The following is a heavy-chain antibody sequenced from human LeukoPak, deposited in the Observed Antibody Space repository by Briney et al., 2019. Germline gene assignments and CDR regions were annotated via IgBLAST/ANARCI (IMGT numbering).Heavy chain of an antibody. CDR3: ARKGQTGTTFYFDY. CDR1: GFTFSSYG. Sequence: SGGSLRLSCAASGFTFSSYGMHWVRQAPGKGLEWVAVIWYDGSNKYYADSVKGRFTISRDNSKNTLYLQMNSLRAEDTAVYYCARKGQTGTTFYFDYWGQGTLVTVSS. CDR2: IWYDGSNK. D-gene: IGHD1-7*01. J-gene: IGHJ4*02. V-gene: IGHV3-30*19.